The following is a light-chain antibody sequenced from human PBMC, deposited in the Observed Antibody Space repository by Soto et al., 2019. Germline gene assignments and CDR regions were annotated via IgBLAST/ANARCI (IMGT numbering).Light chain of an antibody. CDR1: SSDVGDYEH. CDR2: DVT. Sequence: QSALTQPLSVSGSPGQSVTISCTVTSSDVGDYEHVSWYQQAPGTAPKLIIFDVTNRPSGVPDRFSGSKSGNTPSLTIFGLQAEDEADYYCSLYTSSSTWVFGGGTKLTVL. CDR3: SLYTSSSTWV. V-gene: IGLV2-18*01. J-gene: IGLJ3*02.